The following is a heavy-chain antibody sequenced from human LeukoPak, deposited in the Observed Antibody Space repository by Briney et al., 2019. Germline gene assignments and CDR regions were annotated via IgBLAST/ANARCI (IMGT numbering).Heavy chain of an antibody. D-gene: IGHD5-24*01. V-gene: IGHV1-69*05. CDR1: GGTFSSYA. CDR3: ARGQRWLQLPRYYYYMAV. CDR2: IIPIFGTA. Sequence: SVKVSCKASGGTFSSYAISWVRQAPGQGLEWMGRIIPIFGTANYAQKFQGRVTITTDESTSTAYMELSSLSSEDTAVYYCARGQRWLQLPRYYYYMAVWGKGTTVTVSS. J-gene: IGHJ6*03.